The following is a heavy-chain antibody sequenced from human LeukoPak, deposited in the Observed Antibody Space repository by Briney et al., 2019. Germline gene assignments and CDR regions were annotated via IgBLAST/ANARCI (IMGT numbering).Heavy chain of an antibody. CDR2: ISSSSSYI. D-gene: IGHD3-10*01. CDR1: GFTFSYYS. J-gene: IGHJ4*02. Sequence: PGGSLRLSCAASGFTFSYYSMTWVRQAPGKGLEWVSSISSSSSYIYYADSVKGRFTISRDNAKNSLYLQMNSLRAEDTAVYYCARDRTGDFDYWGQGTLVTVSS. CDR3: ARDRTGDFDY. V-gene: IGHV3-21*01.